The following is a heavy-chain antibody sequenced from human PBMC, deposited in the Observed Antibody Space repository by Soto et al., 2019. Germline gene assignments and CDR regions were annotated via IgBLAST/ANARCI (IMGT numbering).Heavy chain of an antibody. V-gene: IGHV1-18*04. CDR3: ARTGGGMAARPLEY. CDR1: GYMFTTYG. J-gene: IGHJ4*02. Sequence: QVQLVQSGGEVKKPGASVEVSCRTSGYMFTTYGMSWVRQAPGQGLEWMAWISAYNGNKKYAQKFQGRVTMTTDTSTSTVSMELRTLTSDDTGTYFWARTGGGMAARPLEYWGQGPLVTVSS. D-gene: IGHD6-6*01. CDR2: ISAYNGNK.